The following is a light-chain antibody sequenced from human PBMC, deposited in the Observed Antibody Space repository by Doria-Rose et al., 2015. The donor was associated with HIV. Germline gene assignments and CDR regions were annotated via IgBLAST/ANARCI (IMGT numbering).Light chain of an antibody. J-gene: IGKJ1*01. Sequence: TQSPGTLSLSPGERATLSCRASQSFSSTYLAWYQQQPGQAPSLRIYDGSTRATGIPDRFSASGSGTDFTLTINRLEPEDFALYYCHQYGTSWTFGQGTKVEI. V-gene: IGKV3-20*01. CDR2: DGS. CDR1: QSFSSTY. CDR3: HQYGTSWT.